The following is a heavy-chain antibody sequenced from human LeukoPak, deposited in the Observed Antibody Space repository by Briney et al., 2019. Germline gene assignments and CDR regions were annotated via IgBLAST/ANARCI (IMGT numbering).Heavy chain of an antibody. J-gene: IGHJ4*02. CDR2: IYTSGST. V-gene: IGHV4-4*07. CDR1: GGSISSYY. D-gene: IGHD3-3*01. CDR3: ARDSNDFWSGYYPLAY. Sequence: KTSETLSLTCTVSGGSISSYYWSWIRQPAGKGLEWIGRIYTSGSTNYNPSLKSRVTMSVDTSKNQFSLKLSSVTAADTAVYYCARDSNDFWSGYYPLAYWGQGTLVTVSS.